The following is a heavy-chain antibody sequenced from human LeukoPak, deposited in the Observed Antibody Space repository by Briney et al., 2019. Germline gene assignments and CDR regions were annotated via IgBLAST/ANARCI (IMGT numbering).Heavy chain of an antibody. Sequence: SETLSLTCAVYHGSLLGYYWSWIRQPPGKGLEWIGEINHSAYTNYNPSRESRVTISVDTSKNQFSLKLSSVTAADTAVYYCARGIGGSHRYFDLWGRGTHATVSS. CDR3: ARGIGGSHRYFDL. V-gene: IGHV4-34*01. CDR2: INHSAYT. J-gene: IGHJ2*01. CDR1: HGSLLGYY. D-gene: IGHD1-26*01.